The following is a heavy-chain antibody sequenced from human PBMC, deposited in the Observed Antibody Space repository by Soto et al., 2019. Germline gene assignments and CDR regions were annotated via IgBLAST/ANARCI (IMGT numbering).Heavy chain of an antibody. J-gene: IGHJ4*02. Sequence: SETLSLTCAVYGGSFSGYYWSWIRQPPGKGLEWIGEINHSGSTNYNPSLKSRVTISVDTSKNQFSLKLSSVTAADTAVYYCASSTWIQLWSHFDYWGQGTLVT. CDR2: INHSGST. D-gene: IGHD5-18*01. CDR3: ASSTWIQLWSHFDY. V-gene: IGHV4-34*01. CDR1: GGSFSGYY.